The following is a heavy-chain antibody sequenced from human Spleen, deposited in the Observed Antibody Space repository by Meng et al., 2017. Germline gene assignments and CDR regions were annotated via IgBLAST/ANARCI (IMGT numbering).Heavy chain of an antibody. D-gene: IGHD6-13*01. CDR1: GFTFSSYA. V-gene: IGHV3-23*01. J-gene: IGHJ4*02. CDR2: ISGSGGST. CDR3: AKNSLPAGGHFDN. Sequence: GGSLRLSCAASGFTFSSYAMSWVRQAPGKGLEWVSAISGSGGSTYYADSVKGRFTISRDNSKNTLHLQMNSLRVDDTALYYCAKNSLPAGGHFDNWGQGTLVTVSS.